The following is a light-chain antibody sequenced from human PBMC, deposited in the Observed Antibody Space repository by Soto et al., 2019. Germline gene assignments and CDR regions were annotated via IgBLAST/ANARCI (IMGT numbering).Light chain of an antibody. CDR1: QSVSRN. V-gene: IGKV3-11*01. CDR3: GQFVSAPPRT. J-gene: IGKJ1*01. Sequence: EIVLTQSPATLCLSPGERATLFCRASQSVSRNLAWYQQKPGQAPRLLIYDASNRATGIPARFSGSGSVTDFTLTISRLEPEDVAVYFCGQFVSAPPRTFGQGTKVDIK. CDR2: DAS.